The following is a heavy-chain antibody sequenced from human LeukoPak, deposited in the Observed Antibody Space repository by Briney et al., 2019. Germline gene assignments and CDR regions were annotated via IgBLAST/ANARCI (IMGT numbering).Heavy chain of an antibody. CDR2: VVPDSGGT. J-gene: IGHJ3*01. CDR1: GYIFSVFS. V-gene: IGHV1-2*06. Sequence: GASVKVSCKASGYIFSVFSIHWVRHVPGQGLEWMGRVVPDSGGTSYAQKFRGRVSMTRDTSITTAYMELSGLKSDDTATYFCATGVRTGYGYDAMYVWGQGTIVTVSS. D-gene: IGHD3/OR15-3a*01. CDR3: ATGVRTGYGYDAMYV.